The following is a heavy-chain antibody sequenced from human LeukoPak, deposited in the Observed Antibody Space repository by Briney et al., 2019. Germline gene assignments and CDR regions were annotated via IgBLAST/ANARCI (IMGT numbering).Heavy chain of an antibody. CDR1: GFTFSSHW. CDR3: ARDGTVTAGPFDP. D-gene: IGHD4-17*01. Sequence: GGSLRLSCAASGFTFSSHWMHWVSQAPGKGLVWVSRIKTDGSRTTYADSVKGRFTISRDNSKNTLYLQMNSLTAEDTAVYYCARDGTVTAGPFDPWGGGTLVTVSS. J-gene: IGHJ5*02. V-gene: IGHV3-74*01. CDR2: IKTDGSRT.